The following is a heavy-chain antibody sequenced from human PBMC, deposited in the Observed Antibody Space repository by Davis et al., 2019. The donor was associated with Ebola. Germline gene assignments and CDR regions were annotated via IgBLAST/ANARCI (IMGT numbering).Heavy chain of an antibody. V-gene: IGHV4-34*01. CDR1: GESLSGYL. J-gene: IGHJ4*02. CDR2: INHRGST. CDR3: AKGPFVAFD. Sequence: MPLETLSLTCAVYGESLSGYLWTWIRQPPGKGLEWIAQINHRGSTNYIPSLKSRLTISVDTSKNQFSLKMTSVTAADTAIYYCAKGPFVAFDWGQGTLVTVSS. D-gene: IGHD3-3*02.